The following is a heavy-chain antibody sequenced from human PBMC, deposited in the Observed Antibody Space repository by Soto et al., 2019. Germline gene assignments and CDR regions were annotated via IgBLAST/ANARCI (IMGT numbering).Heavy chain of an antibody. CDR3: ARDRYGDYAVDY. CDR1: GFTFSSYS. J-gene: IGHJ4*02. V-gene: IGHV3-21*01. CDR2: ISGNSDYI. Sequence: EVQLLESGGGLAQPGGSLRLSCAASGFTFSSYSMNWVRQAPGEGLEWVSSISGNSDYIYYADSMKGRFTISRDNAKNSLYLQMNSLRVEDTAVYYCARDRYGDYAVDYWGQGILVTVSS. D-gene: IGHD4-17*01.